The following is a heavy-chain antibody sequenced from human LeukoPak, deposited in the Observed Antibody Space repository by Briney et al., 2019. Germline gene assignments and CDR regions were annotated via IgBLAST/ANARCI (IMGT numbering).Heavy chain of an antibody. CDR1: GYTFTSYY. CDR3: ARRGVAVAGIGVDY. J-gene: IGHJ4*02. V-gene: IGHV1-8*03. CDR2: MNPNSGNT. D-gene: IGHD6-19*01. Sequence: GASVKVSCKASGYTFTSYYMHWVRQAPGQGLEWMGWMNPNSGNTGYAQKFQGRVTITRNTSISTAYMELSSLRSEDTAVYYCARRGVAVAGIGVDYWGQGTLVTVSS.